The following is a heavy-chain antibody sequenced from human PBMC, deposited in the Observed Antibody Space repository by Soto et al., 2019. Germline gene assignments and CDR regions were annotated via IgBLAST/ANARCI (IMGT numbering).Heavy chain of an antibody. CDR3: ARLMLPLDWNYATVGAFEI. CDR2: VYPGDSGT. CDR1: AYSFTSYW. D-gene: IGHD1-7*01. V-gene: IGHV5-51*01. J-gene: IGHJ3*02. Sequence: GESLKISCKASAYSFTSYWIGWVRQMPGKGLEWMAIVYPGDSGTRYSPSFQGHVIISADKSISTAYLQWKSLVASDTAMYYCARLMLPLDWNYATVGAFEIWGLGTMVTVSS.